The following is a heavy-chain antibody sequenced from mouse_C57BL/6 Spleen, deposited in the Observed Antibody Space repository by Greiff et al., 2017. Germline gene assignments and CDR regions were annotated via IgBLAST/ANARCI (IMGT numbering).Heavy chain of an antibody. CDR1: GFSFTSYA. CDR3: ARNGAGGNYRDY. D-gene: IGHD3-3*01. CDR2: IWTGGGT. J-gene: IGHJ2*01. V-gene: IGHV2-9-1*01. Sequence: QVQLKESGPGLVAPSQSLSISCTASGFSFTSYAISWVRQPPGKGLEWLGVIWTGGGTTYNSASKSRLSISKDNSKSQVFLKSNSLQKYDTARYDCARNGAGGNYRDYWGQGTTLTVSS.